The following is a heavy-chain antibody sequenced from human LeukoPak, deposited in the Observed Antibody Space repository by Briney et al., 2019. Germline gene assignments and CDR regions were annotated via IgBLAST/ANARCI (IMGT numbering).Heavy chain of an antibody. V-gene: IGHV2-70*04. J-gene: IGHJ4*02. CDR3: ARSQVAATVFDY. CDR2: IDWDDDK. CDR1: GFSLSTSGMR. D-gene: IGHD5-12*01. Sequence: SGPALVKPTQTLTLTCTFSGFSLSTSGMRVSWIRQPPGKALEWLARIDWDDDKFYSTSRKTRLTISKDTSKNQVVLTMTNMDPVDTATYYCARSQVAATVFDYWGQGTLVTVSS.